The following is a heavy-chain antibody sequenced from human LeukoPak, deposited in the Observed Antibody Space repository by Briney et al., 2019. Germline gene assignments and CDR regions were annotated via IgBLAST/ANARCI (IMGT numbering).Heavy chain of an antibody. CDR3: ARGGRRYYYGSGKWFDP. J-gene: IGHJ5*01. Sequence: KPSETLSLTCAVYGGSFSVYYWSWIRHPPGKGLEWMGEIIHSGSTNYNPSLTSRVPISVDTSKNQSSLKLSSAAAADRAVYYCARGGRRYYYGSGKWFDPWGQGTLVTVSS. CDR1: GGSFSVYY. D-gene: IGHD3-10*01. CDR2: IIHSGST. V-gene: IGHV4-34*01.